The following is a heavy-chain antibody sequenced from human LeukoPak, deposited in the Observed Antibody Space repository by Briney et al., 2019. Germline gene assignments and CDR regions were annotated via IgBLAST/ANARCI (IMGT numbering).Heavy chain of an antibody. CDR3: TTDYYYDILTGYLYFDY. CDR2: IKSKTDGGTT. Sequence: GGSLRLSCAASGFTFSNAWMSWVRQAPGKGLEWVGRIKSKTDGGTTDYAAPVKGRFTISRDDSKNTLYLQMNSLKTEDTDVYYCTTDYYYDILTGYLYFDYWRQGTLVTVSS. D-gene: IGHD3-9*01. J-gene: IGHJ4*02. V-gene: IGHV3-15*01. CDR1: GFTFSNAW.